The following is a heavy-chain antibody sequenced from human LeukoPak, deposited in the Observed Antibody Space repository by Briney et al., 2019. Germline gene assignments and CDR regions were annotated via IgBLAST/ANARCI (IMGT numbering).Heavy chain of an antibody. Sequence: PGGSLRLSCAASGFTFSSYGMHWVRQAPGKGLEWVAVISFDGTNKFYADSVKGRFTISRDNSKKTVYLQMNSLRAEDAAVYYCAKGGGTGYSSSWYSNWGRGTLVTVSS. V-gene: IGHV3-30*18. J-gene: IGHJ4*02. CDR2: ISFDGTNK. D-gene: IGHD6-13*01. CDR3: AKGGGTGYSSSWYSN. CDR1: GFTFSSYG.